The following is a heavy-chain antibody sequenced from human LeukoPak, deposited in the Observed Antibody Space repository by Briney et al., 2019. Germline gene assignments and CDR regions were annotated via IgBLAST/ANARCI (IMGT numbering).Heavy chain of an antibody. D-gene: IGHD3-10*01. Sequence: SETLSLTCAVYGGSFSGYYWSWIRQPPGKGLEWSGEINHSGSTNYNPSLKSRVTISVDTSKNQFSLKLSSVTAADTAVYYCARGRPSMVRGVYYYYYGMDVWGQGTTVTVSS. CDR1: GGSFSGYY. CDR3: ARGRPSMVRGVYYYYYGMDV. CDR2: INHSGST. V-gene: IGHV4-34*01. J-gene: IGHJ6*02.